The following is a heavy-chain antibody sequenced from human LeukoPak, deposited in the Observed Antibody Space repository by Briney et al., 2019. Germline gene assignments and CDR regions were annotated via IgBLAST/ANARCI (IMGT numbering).Heavy chain of an antibody. D-gene: IGHD4-11*01. Sequence: PGGSLRLSCAASGFSFSSYEMNWVRQAPGKGLEWVSFISRSGSTTYYTDSVKGRFTISRDNAKNSLYLQMNSLRAEDTAVYYCARDLDYSTGFDHWGPGTLVTVSS. CDR3: ARDLDYSTGFDH. V-gene: IGHV3-48*03. J-gene: IGHJ4*02. CDR2: ISRSGSTT. CDR1: GFSFSSYE.